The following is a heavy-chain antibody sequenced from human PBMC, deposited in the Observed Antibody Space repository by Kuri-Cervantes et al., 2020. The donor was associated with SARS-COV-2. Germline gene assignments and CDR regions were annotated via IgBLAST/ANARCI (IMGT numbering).Heavy chain of an antibody. CDR2: IKQDGSEK. CDR1: GFTFSSYW. Sequence: GESLKISCAASGFTFSSYWMSWVRQAPGKGLEWVANIKQDGSEKYYVDSVKGRFTISRDNAKNSLYLQINSLRAEDTAVFYCARMGWYFDLWGRGTLVTVSS. CDR3: ARMGWYFDL. V-gene: IGHV3-7*01. J-gene: IGHJ2*01.